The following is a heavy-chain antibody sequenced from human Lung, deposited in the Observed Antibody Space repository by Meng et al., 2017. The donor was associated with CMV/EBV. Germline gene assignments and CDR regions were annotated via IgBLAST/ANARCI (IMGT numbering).Heavy chain of an antibody. D-gene: IGHD2-15*01. CDR2: ISYDGSNK. J-gene: IGHJ4*02. CDR1: GFTFSSYA. V-gene: IGHV3-30-3*01. CDR3: AHGGGDC. Sequence: QVLLVGSGGGGVQPGRSLRLSCAASGFTFSSYAMHWVRQAPGKGLEWVAVISYDGSNKYYADSVKGRFTISRDNSKNTLYLQMNSLRAEDTAVYYCAHGGGDCWGQGTLVTVSS.